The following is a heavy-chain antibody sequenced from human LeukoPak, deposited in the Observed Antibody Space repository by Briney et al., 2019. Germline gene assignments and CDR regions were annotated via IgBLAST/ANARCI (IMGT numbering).Heavy chain of an antibody. V-gene: IGHV3-23*01. CDR1: GFTFSSYA. CDR2: ISGSGGST. CDR3: AKDVAPDCTNGVCYPRYYYYGMDV. D-gene: IGHD2-8*01. Sequence: GGSLRLSCAASGFTFSSYAMTWVRQAPGKGLEWVSTISGSGGSTYYADSVKGRFTISRDNSKNTLYLQMNSLRAEDTAVYYCAKDVAPDCTNGVCYPRYYYYGMDVWGQGTTVTVSS. J-gene: IGHJ6*02.